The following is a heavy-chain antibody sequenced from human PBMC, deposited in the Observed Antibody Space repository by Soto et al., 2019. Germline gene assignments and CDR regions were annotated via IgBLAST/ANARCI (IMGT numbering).Heavy chain of an antibody. D-gene: IGHD4-17*01. CDR1: GGSISSGGYS. Sequence: SETLSLTCAVSGGSISSGGYSWSWIRQPPGKGLEWIGYIYHSGSTYYNPSLKSRVTISVDRSKNQFSLKLSSVTAADTAVYYCARSMTTVTTNDYWGQGSLVTSPQ. J-gene: IGHJ4*02. CDR3: ARSMTTVTTNDY. CDR2: IYHSGST. V-gene: IGHV4-30-2*01.